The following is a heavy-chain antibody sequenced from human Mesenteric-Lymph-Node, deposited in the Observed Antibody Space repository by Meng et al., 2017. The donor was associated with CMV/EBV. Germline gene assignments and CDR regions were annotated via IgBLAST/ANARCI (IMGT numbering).Heavy chain of an antibody. CDR1: DFSFTNYA. Sequence: GGSLRLSCTASDFSFTNYAMSWVRQAPGRGLEWVSSISGSGGSTYYADSVKGRFTISRDNSKNTLYLQMNSLRAEDTAVYYCAKDPVRPARPNYFDYWGQGTLVTVSS. CDR2: ISGSGGST. V-gene: IGHV3-23*01. CDR3: AKDPVRPARPNYFDY. J-gene: IGHJ4*02. D-gene: IGHD6-6*01.